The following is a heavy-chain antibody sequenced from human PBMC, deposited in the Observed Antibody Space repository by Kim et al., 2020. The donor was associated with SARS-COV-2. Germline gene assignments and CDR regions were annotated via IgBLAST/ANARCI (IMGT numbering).Heavy chain of an antibody. D-gene: IGHD5-12*01. V-gene: IGHV3-53*01. Sequence: GGSLRLSCAASGFTVSSNYMSWVRQAPGKGLEWVSVIYSGGSTYYADSVKGRFTISRDNSKNTLYLQMNSLRAEDTAVYYCATGPLGYSGYATHPGDYWGQGTLVTVSS. CDR1: GFTVSSNY. CDR3: ATGPLGYSGYATHPGDY. J-gene: IGHJ4*02. CDR2: IYSGGST.